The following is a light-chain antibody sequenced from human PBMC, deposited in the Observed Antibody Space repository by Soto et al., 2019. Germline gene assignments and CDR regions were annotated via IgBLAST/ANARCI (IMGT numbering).Light chain of an antibody. CDR2: EVS. J-gene: IGLJ1*01. CDR3: SSYAGSNNLYV. Sequence: QSALTQPPSASGSPGQSVTISCTGTSSDVGGYNYVSWYQQHPGKAPKLMIYEVSKRPSGVPDRFSGSKSGNTASLTVSGLQAVDEADYYCSSYAGSNNLYVFGTGTKLTVL. CDR1: SSDVGGYNY. V-gene: IGLV2-8*01.